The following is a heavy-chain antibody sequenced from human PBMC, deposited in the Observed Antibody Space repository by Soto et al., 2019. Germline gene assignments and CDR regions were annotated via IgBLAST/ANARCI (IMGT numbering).Heavy chain of an antibody. CDR1: GGSFSGYY. J-gene: IGHJ4*02. CDR3: AREIGYYADY. CDR2: INHSGST. D-gene: IGHD3-10*01. V-gene: IGHV4-34*01. Sequence: SETLSLTCAVYGGSFSGYYWSWIRQPPGKGLEWIGEINHSGSTNYNPSLKSRVTISVDTSKNQFSLKLSSVTAADTAVYYCAREIGYYADYWGQGTLVTVSS.